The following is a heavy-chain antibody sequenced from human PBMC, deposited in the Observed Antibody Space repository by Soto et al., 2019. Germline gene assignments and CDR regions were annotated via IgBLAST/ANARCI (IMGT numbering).Heavy chain of an antibody. CDR1: GYTFTSYY. J-gene: IGHJ4*02. V-gene: IGHV1-46*01. D-gene: IGHD1-26*01. CDR3: ARNSGSYQDFDY. Sequence: ASVKVSCKASGYTFTSYYMHWVRQAPGQGLEWMGIINPSGGSTSYAQKFQGRVTMTRDTSTSTIYMELSSLRSEDTAVYYCARNSGSYQDFDYWGQGTLVTVSS. CDR2: INPSGGST.